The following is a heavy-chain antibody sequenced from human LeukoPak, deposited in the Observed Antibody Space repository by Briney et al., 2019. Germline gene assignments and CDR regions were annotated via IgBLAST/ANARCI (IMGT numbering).Heavy chain of an antibody. CDR1: GGPVSSGSYY. CDR3: ARDALGYCSGGSCDDAFDI. Sequence: SETLSPPCTVSGGPVSSGSYYWSWIRPPPGKGLGGVGYIYYSGSTNYNPSLKSRVTISVDTSKNQFSLKLSSVTAADTAVYYCARDALGYCSGGSCDDAFDIWGQGTMVTVSS. D-gene: IGHD2-15*01. V-gene: IGHV4-61*01. J-gene: IGHJ3*02. CDR2: IYYSGST.